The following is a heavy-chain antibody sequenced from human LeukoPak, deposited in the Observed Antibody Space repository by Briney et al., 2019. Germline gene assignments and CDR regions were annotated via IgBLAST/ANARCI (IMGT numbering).Heavy chain of an antibody. CDR1: GFTFTNYA. CDR3: ARGDFGTFTI. Sequence: GGSLRLSCAASGFTFTNYAMSWVRQAPGKGLEWVSAISRSGESTYYADSVKGRFTISRDNSKNTLHLQMNSLRTEDMAVYFCARGDFGTFTICGQGTMVTVPS. CDR2: ISRSGEST. D-gene: IGHD3-10*01. V-gene: IGHV3-23*01. J-gene: IGHJ3*02.